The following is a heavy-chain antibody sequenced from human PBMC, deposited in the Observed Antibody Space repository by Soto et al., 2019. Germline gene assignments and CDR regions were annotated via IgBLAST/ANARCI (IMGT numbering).Heavy chain of an antibody. CDR3: GAVNYYDSSGYPAENFQY. CDR1: GYSFTNYW. J-gene: IGHJ1*01. Sequence: PGESLKISCKGSGYSFTNYWIGWVRQMPGKGLEWMGIIYPGDSDTRYSPSFQGQVSISADKSSSTAYLQWSSLKASDTAMYFCGAVNYYDSSGYPAENFQYWGQGTLVTVSS. V-gene: IGHV5-51*01. D-gene: IGHD3-22*01. CDR2: IYPGDSDT.